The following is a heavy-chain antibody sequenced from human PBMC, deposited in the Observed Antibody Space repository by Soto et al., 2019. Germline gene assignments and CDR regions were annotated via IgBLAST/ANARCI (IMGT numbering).Heavy chain of an antibody. CDR1: GYTFTTYC. Sequence: GESLKSAGKASGYTFTTYCIGWVLQMPGKGLEWMGLIYPSDSDTRYSPSFQGQVTISADKSIGTAYLQWSSLKASDTALYYCARPLEAAAAFDIWGQGTMVTVSS. J-gene: IGHJ3*02. CDR2: IYPSDSDT. CDR3: ARPLEAAAAFDI. D-gene: IGHD6-25*01. V-gene: IGHV5-51*01.